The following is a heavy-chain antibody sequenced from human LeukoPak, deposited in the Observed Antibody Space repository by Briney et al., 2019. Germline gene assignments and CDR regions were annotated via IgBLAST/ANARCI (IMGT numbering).Heavy chain of an antibody. D-gene: IGHD3-10*01. CDR3: AKDQRFGEFYAFDI. Sequence: GGSLRLSCAASGFTFSSYSMNWVRQAPGKGLEWVSSISSSSSYIYYADSVKGRFTISRDNAKNSLYLQMNSLRAEDTAVYYCAKDQRFGEFYAFDIWGQGTMVTVSS. J-gene: IGHJ3*02. CDR2: ISSSSSYI. CDR1: GFTFSSYS. V-gene: IGHV3-21*04.